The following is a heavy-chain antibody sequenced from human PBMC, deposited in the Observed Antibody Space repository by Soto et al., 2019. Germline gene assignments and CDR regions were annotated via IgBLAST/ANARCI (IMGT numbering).Heavy chain of an antibody. CDR3: PRLGSGYYDILTGYYYYYYGMDV. D-gene: IGHD3-9*01. J-gene: IGHJ6*02. CDR2: LSNCRTCT. CDR1: GCTSRDYY. V-gene: IGHV3-11*06. Sequence: SRRLASAASGCTSRDYYLSWISQAPGQGLEWVALLSNCRTCTQYADCVKGRFTVSTDNAKYALYLQMNCLSAEGTCVYYCPRLGSGYYDILTGYYYYYYGMDVWGQG.